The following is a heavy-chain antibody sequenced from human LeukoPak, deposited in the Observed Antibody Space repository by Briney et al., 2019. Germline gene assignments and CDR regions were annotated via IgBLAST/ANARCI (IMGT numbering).Heavy chain of an antibody. Sequence: PGGSLRLSCAASGFTSSSYGMHWVRQAPGKGLEWVAVIWYDGSNKYYADSVKGRFTISRDNSKNTLYLQMNSLRAEDTAVYYCARDASYYDILTGYPGYWGQGTLVTVSS. D-gene: IGHD3-9*01. J-gene: IGHJ4*02. V-gene: IGHV3-33*01. CDR2: IWYDGSNK. CDR1: GFTSSSYG. CDR3: ARDASYYDILTGYPGY.